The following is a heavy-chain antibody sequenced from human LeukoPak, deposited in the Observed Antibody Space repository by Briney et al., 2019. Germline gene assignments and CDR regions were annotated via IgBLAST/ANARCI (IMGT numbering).Heavy chain of an antibody. CDR3: ARRLKVTEHFDY. V-gene: IGHV4-39*01. D-gene: IGHD2-21*02. CDR2: IYYTGST. J-gene: IGHJ4*02. Sequence: SETLSLTCSVSGGSISSTSYYWGWIRQPPGKGLEWIGSIYYTGSTYYNPSLNTRVTMSVDTSKNQFSLKLSSVTAADTAVYYCARRLKVTEHFDYWGQGTLVTVSS. CDR1: GGSISSTSYY.